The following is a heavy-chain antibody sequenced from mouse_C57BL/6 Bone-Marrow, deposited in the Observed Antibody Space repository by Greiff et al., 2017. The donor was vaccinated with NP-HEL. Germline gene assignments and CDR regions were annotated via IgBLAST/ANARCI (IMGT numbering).Heavy chain of an antibody. CDR3: AILPDWCAY. D-gene: IGHD2-1*01. CDR1: GYSITSGYY. Sequence: EVKLMESGPGLVKPSQSLSLTCSVTGYSITSGYYWNWIRQFPGNKLEWLGYISYDGSNNYNPSLKNRISITRDTSKNQFFLKLNSVTTEDTATYYCAILPDWCAYWGQGTLVTVSA. J-gene: IGHJ3*01. CDR2: ISYDGSN. V-gene: IGHV3-6*01.